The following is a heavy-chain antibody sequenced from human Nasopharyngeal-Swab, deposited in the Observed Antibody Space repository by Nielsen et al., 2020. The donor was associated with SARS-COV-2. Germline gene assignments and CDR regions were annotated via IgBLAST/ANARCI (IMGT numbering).Heavy chain of an antibody. CDR3: ARGRTSLHYGGNPELDY. J-gene: IGHJ4*02. V-gene: IGHV1-69*01. D-gene: IGHD4-23*01. Sequence: WVRQAPGQGLEWMGGIIPIFGTANYAQKFQGRVTITADESTSTAYMELSRLRSDDTAVYYCARGRTSLHYGGNPELDYWGQGTLVTVSS. CDR2: IIPIFGTA.